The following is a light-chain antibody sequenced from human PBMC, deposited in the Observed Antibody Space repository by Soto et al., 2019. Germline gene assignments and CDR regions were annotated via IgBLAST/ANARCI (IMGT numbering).Light chain of an antibody. CDR1: QSVSSN. CDR3: QQYNNWPQT. Sequence: DIVMTQSPATLSVSPGERATLSCRASQSVSSNLAWYQQKPGQAPRLLIYGASTRATGIPARFSGSGSGTEFTLTIRSLQSEDFAVSYCQQYNNWPQTFGIETKV. CDR2: GAS. V-gene: IGKV3-15*01. J-gene: IGKJ1*01.